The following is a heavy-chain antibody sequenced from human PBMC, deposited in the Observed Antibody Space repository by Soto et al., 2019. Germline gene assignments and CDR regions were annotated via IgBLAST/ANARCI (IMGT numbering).Heavy chain of an antibody. Sequence: GGSLRLSCAASGFTFSSYAMSWVRQAPGKGLEWVSAISGSGGSTYYADSVKGRFTISRDNSKNTLYLQMNSLRAEDTAVYYCAKGSYCSGGSCYYFDYWGQGTLVTVSS. J-gene: IGHJ4*02. CDR2: ISGSGGST. D-gene: IGHD2-15*01. V-gene: IGHV3-23*01. CDR3: AKGSYCSGGSCYYFDY. CDR1: GFTFSSYA.